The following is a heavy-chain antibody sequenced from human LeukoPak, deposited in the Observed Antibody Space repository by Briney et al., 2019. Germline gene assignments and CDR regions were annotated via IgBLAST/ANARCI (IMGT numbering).Heavy chain of an antibody. J-gene: IGHJ4*02. V-gene: IGHV1-2*02. D-gene: IGHD3-10*01. CDR1: GYTFTVYY. CDR3: ARAGHYYGSGSGGFDY. Sequence: ALVTVSCTASGYTFTVYYMHWVRQAPGQGLEWMGWINPNSGGTNYAQKFQGRVTITRDTAISTAYMELSRLRSDDTAVYYCARAGHYYGSGSGGFDYWGQGTLVTVSS. CDR2: INPNSGGT.